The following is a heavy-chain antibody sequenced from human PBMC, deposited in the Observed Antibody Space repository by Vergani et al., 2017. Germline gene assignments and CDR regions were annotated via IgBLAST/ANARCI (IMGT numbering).Heavy chain of an antibody. V-gene: IGHV4-31*03. Sequence: QVQLQESGPGLVKPSQTLSLTCTVSGGSISSGGYYWSWIRQHPGKGLEWIGYIYYSGSTYYNPSLKSRVTISVDTSKNQFSLKLSSVTAADTAVYYCARVDDSSGSNAFDIWGQGTMVTVSS. J-gene: IGHJ3*02. CDR2: IYYSGST. D-gene: IGHD3-22*01. CDR1: GGSISSGGYY. CDR3: ARVDDSSGSNAFDI.